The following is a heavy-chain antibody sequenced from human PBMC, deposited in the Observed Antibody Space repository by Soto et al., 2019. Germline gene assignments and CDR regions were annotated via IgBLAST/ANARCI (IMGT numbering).Heavy chain of an antibody. CDR2: IDPSDSYT. D-gene: IGHD5-18*01. V-gene: IGHV5-10-1*01. J-gene: IGHJ2*01. CDR3: ARGDTALSYWYFDL. CDR1: GYSFTSHW. Sequence: EVQLVQSGAEVKKPGESLRISCKGSGYSFTSHWISWVRQMPGKGLEWMGRIDPSDSYTSYSPSFQGHVTISADKPISTVYLQWSSLKASDTATYYCARGDTALSYWYFDLWGRGTLVTVSS.